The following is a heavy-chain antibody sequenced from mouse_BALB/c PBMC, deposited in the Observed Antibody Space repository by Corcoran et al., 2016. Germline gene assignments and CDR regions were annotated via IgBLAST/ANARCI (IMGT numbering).Heavy chain of an antibody. CDR1: GFNIKDTN. CDR2: IDPANGNT. V-gene: IGHV14-3*02. CDR3: ARGGNYFDY. J-gene: IGHJ2*01. Sequence: EVQLQQSGAELVKPGASVKLSCTASGFNIKDTNMHWVKQRPEQGLEWIGRIDPANGNTKYDPKFQGKATITADTSSNTAYLQLSSLTSEDTAVYYCARGGNYFDYWGQGTTLTVSS.